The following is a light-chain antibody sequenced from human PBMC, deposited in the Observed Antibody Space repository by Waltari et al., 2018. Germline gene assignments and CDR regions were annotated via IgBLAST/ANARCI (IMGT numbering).Light chain of an antibody. Sequence: QAVVTQEPSLTVSPGGTVTLTCGPSTGPVTSGHYPYWLQQKPGQAPRTLVYDSYIKQSWTPARFSASLVGGKAVLTLSGAQAEDEAKYYCWLAYTGGIVVFGGGTELAVL. CDR3: WLAYTGGIVV. V-gene: IGLV7-46*01. J-gene: IGLJ2*01. CDR2: DSY. CDR1: TGPVTSGHY.